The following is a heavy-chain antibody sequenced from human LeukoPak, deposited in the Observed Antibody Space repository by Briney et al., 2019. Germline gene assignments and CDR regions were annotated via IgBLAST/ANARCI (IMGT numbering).Heavy chain of an antibody. CDR2: INTDGSTT. V-gene: IGHV3-74*01. J-gene: IGHJ4*02. CDR1: GFTLSNYC. CDR3: VRIYCSSTTCHL. Sequence: GGSLRLSCAASGFTLSNYCMHWVRQAPGKGLVWGSRINTDGSTTNYADSVKGRFTISRDNAKNTLYLQMISLRADDTAVYYCVRIYCSSTTCHLWGQGTLVTVSS. D-gene: IGHD2-2*01.